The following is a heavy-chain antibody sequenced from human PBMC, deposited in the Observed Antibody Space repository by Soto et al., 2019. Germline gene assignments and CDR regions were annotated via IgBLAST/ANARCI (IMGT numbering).Heavy chain of an antibody. Sequence: QVQLVQSGAEVKKPGASVKVSCKASGYTFTSYGISWVRQAPGQGLEWMGWISAYNGNTNYAQKLQGRVTMTTDTATSTAYMELRSLRSDDTAVYYCARSTSGSYSYYYYGMDFWGQETTVTVSS. J-gene: IGHJ6*02. CDR3: ARSTSGSYSYYYYGMDF. V-gene: IGHV1-18*01. CDR1: GYTFTSYG. D-gene: IGHD1-26*01. CDR2: ISAYNGNT.